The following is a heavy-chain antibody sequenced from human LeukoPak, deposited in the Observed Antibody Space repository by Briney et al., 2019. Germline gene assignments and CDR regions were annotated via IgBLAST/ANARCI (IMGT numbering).Heavy chain of an antibody. V-gene: IGHV3-7*01. CDR3: ARDESGGLFWYYYYYMDV. D-gene: IGHD3-3*01. Sequence: GGSLRLSCAASGFTFSNAWMSWVRQAPGKGLEWVANIKQDGSEKYYVDSVKGRFTISRDNAKNSLYLQMNSLRAEDTAVYYCARDESGGLFWYYYYYMDVWGKGTTVTVSS. CDR2: IKQDGSEK. J-gene: IGHJ6*03. CDR1: GFTFSNAW.